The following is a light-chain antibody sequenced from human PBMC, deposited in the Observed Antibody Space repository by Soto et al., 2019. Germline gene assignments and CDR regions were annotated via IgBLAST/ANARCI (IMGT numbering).Light chain of an antibody. CDR2: GAS. Sequence: EIVLTQSPGTLSLSPGERATLSCRARQSVSSSYLAWYQQKPGQAPRLLIYGASSRATGIPDRFSGSGSGTDFTLTISRLEPEDFAVYYCQQYDSSPRMYSFGQGTKLEIK. CDR3: QQYDSSPRMYS. CDR1: QSVSSSY. J-gene: IGKJ2*01. V-gene: IGKV3-20*01.